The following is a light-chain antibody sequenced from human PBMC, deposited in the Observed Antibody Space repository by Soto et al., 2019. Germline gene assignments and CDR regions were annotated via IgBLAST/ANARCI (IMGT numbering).Light chain of an antibody. Sequence: DIQMTQSPSSLSASVGDRVPITCRSSQSITSYLNWYQQKPGKAPKLLIYAVSNLQSGVPSRFSGSGSGTDFTLTISSLQPEDFATYYCQQSYSTPRTFGQGTKVEIK. J-gene: IGKJ1*01. CDR3: QQSYSTPRT. CDR2: AVS. V-gene: IGKV1-39*01. CDR1: QSITSY.